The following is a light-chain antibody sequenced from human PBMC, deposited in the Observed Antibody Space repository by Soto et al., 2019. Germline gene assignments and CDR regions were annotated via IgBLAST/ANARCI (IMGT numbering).Light chain of an antibody. CDR2: GAS. V-gene: IGKV3-15*01. Sequence: ETVLTQSPATLSVSPGEKATLSCRASQSVSNNLAWFQQKPGQVPRLLIYGASARALGIPARFSGSGSGTEFSFTVTSLQSEDFAVYYCQQYDQWPITFGQGTRLE. CDR3: QQYDQWPIT. CDR1: QSVSNN. J-gene: IGKJ5*01.